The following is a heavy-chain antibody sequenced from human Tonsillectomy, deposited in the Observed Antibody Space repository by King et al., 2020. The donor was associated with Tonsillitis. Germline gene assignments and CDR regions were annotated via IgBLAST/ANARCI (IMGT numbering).Heavy chain of an antibody. J-gene: IGHJ6*03. V-gene: IGHV5-51*03. Sequence: VQLVESGAEVKKPGDSLKISCRGTGYSFSTYWIGWGRQMPGKGLEWLGITHPGDSDTRYSPSYQGRVTISADKSFATAYMQWSSLKASDTAIYYCARLEGGSPYYYYYMDVWGKGTTVTVSS. CDR3: ARLEGGSPYYYYYMDV. D-gene: IGHD3-16*01. CDR1: GYSFSTYW. CDR2: THPGDSDT.